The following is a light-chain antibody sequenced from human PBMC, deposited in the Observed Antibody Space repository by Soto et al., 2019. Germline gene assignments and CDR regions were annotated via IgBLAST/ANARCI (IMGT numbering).Light chain of an antibody. Sequence: IQMTQSPSSLSASVGDRVTITCRASQDIRTELGWYQQKPGNAPKLLIYATSILQSGVPSRFSGIGSGTDFTLTISSLQPEDFATYYCLQDYSYPRTFGQGTKV. V-gene: IGKV1-6*01. J-gene: IGKJ1*01. CDR3: LQDYSYPRT. CDR1: QDIRTE. CDR2: ATS.